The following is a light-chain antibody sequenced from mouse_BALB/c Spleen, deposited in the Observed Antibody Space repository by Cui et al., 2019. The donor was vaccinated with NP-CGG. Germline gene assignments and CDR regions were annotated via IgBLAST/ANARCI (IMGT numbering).Light chain of an antibody. CDR1: TGAVTTSNY. Sequence: QAVVTQESALTTSPGETVTLTCRSSTGAVTTSNYANWVQEKPDHLFTGLIGGTNNRVPGVPARFSGSLIEDKAALTTTGAQTEDEAIYFCALWYSNHWVFGGGTKLTVL. CDR3: ALWYSNHWV. J-gene: IGLJ1*01. CDR2: GTN. V-gene: IGLV1*01.